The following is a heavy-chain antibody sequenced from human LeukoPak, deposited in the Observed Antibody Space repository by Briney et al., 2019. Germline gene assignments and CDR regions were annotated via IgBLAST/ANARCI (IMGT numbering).Heavy chain of an antibody. CDR2: IRYDGSNQ. D-gene: IGHD3-10*01. Sequence: GGSLRLSCAASRFTFSTYSIHWVRQAPGKGLEWVAFIRYDGSNQYYADSVKGRFTISRDNSKNTLYLQMNSLRAEDRAVYYCAKDGDSYYLDYWGQGTLVSVSS. CDR3: AKDGDSYYLDY. J-gene: IGHJ4*02. V-gene: IGHV3-30*02. CDR1: RFTFSTYS.